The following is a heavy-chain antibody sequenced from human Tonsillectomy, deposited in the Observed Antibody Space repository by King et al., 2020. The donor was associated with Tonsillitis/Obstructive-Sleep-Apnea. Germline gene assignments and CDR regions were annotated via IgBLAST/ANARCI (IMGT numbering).Heavy chain of an antibody. CDR1: GFTFSSYA. D-gene: IGHD5-24*01. CDR3: ARDGGVEMATIENYFDD. V-gene: IGHV3-30*04. CDR2: ISYDGSDE. Sequence: VQLVESGGGVVQPGRSLRLSCAASGFTFSSYAMHWVRQAPGKGLEWVAVISYDGSDEYYADSVKGRFTISRDNSKNTVYLQMNTLSAEDTAVYYCARDGGVEMATIENYFDDWGQGTLVTVSS. J-gene: IGHJ4*02.